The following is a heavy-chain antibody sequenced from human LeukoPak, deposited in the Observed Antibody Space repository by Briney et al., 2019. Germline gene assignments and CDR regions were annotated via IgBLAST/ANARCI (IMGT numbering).Heavy chain of an antibody. CDR3: ARDGNDVMDC. D-gene: IGHD3/OR15-3a*01. J-gene: IGHJ4*02. CDR1: GYTFTSYG. CDR2: ISSHNDNA. V-gene: IGHV1-18*01. Sequence: ASVKVSCKASGYTFTSYGISWVRQAPGQGLEWVGWISSHNDNAHYAQKFQGRVTMTTDTSTSTVYMELRSLRSVDTAMYYCARDGNDVMDCWGQGTLVTVSS.